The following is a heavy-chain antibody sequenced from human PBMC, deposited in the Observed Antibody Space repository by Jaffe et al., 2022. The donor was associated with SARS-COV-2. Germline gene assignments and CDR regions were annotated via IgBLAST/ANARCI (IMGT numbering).Heavy chain of an antibody. CDR1: GGSMSSSTYY. Sequence: QLQLQESGPGLVKPSETLSLTCTVSGGSMSSSTYYWGWIRQPPGKGLEWIGSISHSGSTYYNSSLKSRVTISVGTSKSHFSLKLSSVTAADTAVYFCARHPYNGEVPYYFDYWGQGTLVTVSS. CDR2: ISHSGST. J-gene: IGHJ4*02. CDR3: ARHPYNGEVPYYFDY. D-gene: IGHD1-1*01. V-gene: IGHV4-39*01.